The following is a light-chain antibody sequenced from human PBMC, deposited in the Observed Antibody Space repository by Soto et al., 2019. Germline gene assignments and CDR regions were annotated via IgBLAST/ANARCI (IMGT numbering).Light chain of an antibody. CDR1: QSVSST. Sequence: EIVMTQSPATLSVSPGERATLSCRASQSVSSTLAWYQQKPGQAPRLLIYGASTRATGIPARFSGSGSGTEFNLTISSLQSEDFAVYYCQQYNNWGTFGQGTKVEIK. CDR3: QQYNNWGT. J-gene: IGKJ1*01. V-gene: IGKV3-15*01. CDR2: GAS.